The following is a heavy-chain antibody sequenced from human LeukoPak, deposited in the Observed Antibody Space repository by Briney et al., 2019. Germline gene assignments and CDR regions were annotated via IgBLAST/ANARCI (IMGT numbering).Heavy chain of an antibody. CDR3: ARDSGSGWYLADY. D-gene: IGHD6-19*01. J-gene: IGHJ4*02. CDR1: GFSLTNFD. V-gene: IGHV3-48*04. CDR2: FSVRYNVI. Sequence: PGGSLRLSCAASGFSLTNFDMNWIRQAPGKGLEWVSFFSVRYNVIYYADSVKGRFTISRDNAKNSLYLQMNSLTAADTAVYYCARDSGSGWYLADYWGQGTLVTVSS.